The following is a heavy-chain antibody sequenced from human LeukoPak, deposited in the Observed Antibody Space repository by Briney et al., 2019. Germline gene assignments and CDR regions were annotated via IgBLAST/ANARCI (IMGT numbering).Heavy chain of an antibody. CDR2: ISYSGGST. CDR3: AKDVVGPTQGYFDY. J-gene: IGHJ4*02. Sequence: PGGSLRLSCAASGFTFNIYAMSSVRQAPRKGLEWVSAISYSGGSTFYADSVKGRFTISRENSKNTLYLQMNSLRAEDTAVYYCAKDVVGPTQGYFDYWSQGTLVTVSS. CDR1: GFTFNIYA. V-gene: IGHV3-23*01. D-gene: IGHD1-26*01.